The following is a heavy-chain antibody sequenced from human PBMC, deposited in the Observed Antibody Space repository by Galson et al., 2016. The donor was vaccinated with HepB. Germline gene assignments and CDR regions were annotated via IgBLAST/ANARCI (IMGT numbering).Heavy chain of an antibody. CDR2: IHSGGTT. D-gene: IGHD1-26*01. CDR3: ARSLGSTTNYGMDV. V-gene: IGHV3-53*01. J-gene: IGHJ6*02. Sequence: GKGLEWVSVIHSGGTTYYADSVMGRFSISRDNSKNTMDLQMSGLRAEDTAVYYCARSLGSTTNYGMDVWGQGTTVTVS.